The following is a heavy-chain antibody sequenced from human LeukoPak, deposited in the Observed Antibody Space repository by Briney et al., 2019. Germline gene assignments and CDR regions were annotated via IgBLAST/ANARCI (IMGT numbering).Heavy chain of an antibody. CDR3: ARDPTTVTKGLDI. D-gene: IGHD4-17*01. V-gene: IGHV4-59*11. Sequence: PSETLSLTCTVSGGSISSHYRGWIRQPPGKGLEWIGHIYFSGTTSYNPSLKSRVTISVDTSKNQFSLKLSSVTAADTAVYYCARDPTTVTKGLDIWGQGTMVTVSS. CDR2: IYFSGTT. J-gene: IGHJ3*02. CDR1: GGSISSHY.